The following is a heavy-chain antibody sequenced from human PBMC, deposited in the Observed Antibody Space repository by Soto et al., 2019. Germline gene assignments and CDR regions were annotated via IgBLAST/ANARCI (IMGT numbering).Heavy chain of an antibody. CDR1: GYIFTTHY. CDR3: ARPGVNYGSGPFSPRLRYHFNS. CDR2: INPNGGRT. J-gene: IGHJ4*02. Sequence: QVQLVQSGTEVKKPGASVKVSCKASGYIFTTHYMHWVRQAPGQGIEWMGIINPNGGRTSSAVKSQGRVSMTRATSTNTVYMELSSLTSEDTAVYYRARPGVNYGSGPFSPRLRYHFNSSGQGTLVTVSS. D-gene: IGHD3-10*01. V-gene: IGHV1-46*01.